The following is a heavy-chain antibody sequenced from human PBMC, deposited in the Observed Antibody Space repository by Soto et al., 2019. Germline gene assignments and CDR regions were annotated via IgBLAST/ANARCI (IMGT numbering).Heavy chain of an antibody. J-gene: IGHJ4*02. D-gene: IGHD3-16*02. CDR3: ARAGLLSGGVIGSLLDY. Sequence: SVKVSCTASGGTFSSYAISWVRQAPGQGLEWMGGIIPIFGTANYAQKFQGRVTITADESTSTAYMELSSLRSEDTAVYYCARAGLLSGGVIGSLLDYWGQGTLVTVS. CDR2: IIPIFGTA. CDR1: GGTFSSYA. V-gene: IGHV1-69*13.